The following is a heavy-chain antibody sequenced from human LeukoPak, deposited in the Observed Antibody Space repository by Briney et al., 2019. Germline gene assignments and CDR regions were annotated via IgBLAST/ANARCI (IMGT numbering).Heavy chain of an antibody. D-gene: IGHD3-22*01. CDR2: IKSKTDGGTT. CDR3: TIRYYDSSGFRDY. J-gene: IGHJ4*02. CDR1: GFTFSNAW. Sequence: GGSLRLSCAASGFTFSNAWMNWVRQAPGKGLEWVSRIKSKTDGGTTDYAAPVKGRFTISRDDSKNTLYLQMNSLKTEDTAVYYCTIRYYDSSGFRDYWGQGTLVTVSS. V-gene: IGHV3-15*07.